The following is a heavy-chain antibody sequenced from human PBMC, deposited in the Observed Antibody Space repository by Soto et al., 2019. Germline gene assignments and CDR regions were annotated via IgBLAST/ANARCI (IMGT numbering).Heavy chain of an antibody. D-gene: IGHD2-15*01. Sequence: GGSLRLSCAASGFTFRSYSMNWVRQAPGKGLEWVSYISSSNRTINYADSVKGRFIISRDNAKNSLYLQMHSLRYEDTAVYYCAREGWPLLQTGMDVWGQGTTVTVSS. CDR1: GFTFRSYS. V-gene: IGHV3-48*02. J-gene: IGHJ6*02. CDR2: ISSSNRTI. CDR3: AREGWPLLQTGMDV.